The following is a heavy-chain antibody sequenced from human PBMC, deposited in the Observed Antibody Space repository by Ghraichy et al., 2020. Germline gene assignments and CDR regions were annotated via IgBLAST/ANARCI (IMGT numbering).Heavy chain of an antibody. CDR3: ARDGTGDSSSWYEGSGGYYYGMDV. Sequence: ASVKVSCKASGYTFTSYGISWVRQAPGQGLEWMGWISAYNGNTNYAQKLQGRVTMTTDTSTSTAYMELRSLRSDDTAVYYCARDGTGDSSSWYEGSGGYYYGMDVWGQGTTVTVSS. CDR1: GYTFTSYG. J-gene: IGHJ6*02. CDR2: ISAYNGNT. D-gene: IGHD6-13*01. V-gene: IGHV1-18*01.